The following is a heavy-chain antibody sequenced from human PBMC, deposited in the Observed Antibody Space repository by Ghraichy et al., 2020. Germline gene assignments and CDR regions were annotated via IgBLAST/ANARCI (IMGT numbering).Heavy chain of an antibody. CDR1: GFPFSSYS. V-gene: IGHV3-48*02. CDR2: ISTSTSTI. J-gene: IGHJ4*02. CDR3: ARDGGDFDY. D-gene: IGHD3-16*01. Sequence: GGSLRLSCAASGFPFSSYSMNWVRQAPGKGLEWVSYISTSTSTIYYADSVKGRFTISRDNAKNSLYQQMSSLRDEDTAVYYCARDGGDFDYWGQGTLVTVSS.